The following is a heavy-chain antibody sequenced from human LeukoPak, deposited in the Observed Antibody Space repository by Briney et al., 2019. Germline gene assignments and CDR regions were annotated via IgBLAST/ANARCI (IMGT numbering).Heavy chain of an antibody. D-gene: IGHD2-21*01. Sequence: GGSLRLSWAASGFTFGGYGMHWVRQAPGRGRGGVAFIRYEGSNKYYADHVQGRFTLSRDNSTTPLYMQMTRLRAEDTAVYHCAKDPSSPRSNWGGACPTGYWGQGTLVTVSS. CDR1: GFTFGGYG. CDR2: IRYEGSNK. J-gene: IGHJ4*02. V-gene: IGHV3-30*02. CDR3: AKDPSSPRSNWGGACPTGY.